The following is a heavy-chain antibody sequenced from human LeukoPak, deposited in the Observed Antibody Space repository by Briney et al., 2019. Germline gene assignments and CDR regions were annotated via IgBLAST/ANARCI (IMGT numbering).Heavy chain of an antibody. CDR1: GGTFSSYA. CDR3: ASLIGYCSGGSCFKTAVPNDY. V-gene: IGHV1-69*01. CDR2: IIPIFGTA. Sequence: VASVKVSCKASGGTFSSYAISWVRQAPGQGLERMGGIIPIFGTANYAQKFQGRVTITADESTSTAYMELSSLRSEDTAVYYCASLIGYCSGGSCFKTAVPNDYWGQGTLVTVSS. D-gene: IGHD2-15*01. J-gene: IGHJ4*02.